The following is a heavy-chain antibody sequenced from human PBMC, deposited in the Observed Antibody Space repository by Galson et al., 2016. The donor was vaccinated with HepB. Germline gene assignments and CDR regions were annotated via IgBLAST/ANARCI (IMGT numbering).Heavy chain of an antibody. CDR1: GFTLRTYG. CDR2: IWYDGSNK. D-gene: IGHD4-17*01. Sequence: SLRLSCAASGFTLRTYGMHWVRQAPGKGLEWVSVIWYDGSNKYYADSVKGRFTISRDNSKNTLYLQMNSLRAEDTAVYYCARDSISGDYVGWYFDLWGRGTLVTVSS. CDR3: ARDSISGDYVGWYFDL. J-gene: IGHJ2*01. V-gene: IGHV3-33*01.